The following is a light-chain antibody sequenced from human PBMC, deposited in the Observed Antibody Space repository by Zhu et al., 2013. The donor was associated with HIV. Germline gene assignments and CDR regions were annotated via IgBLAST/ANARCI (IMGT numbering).Light chain of an antibody. J-gene: IGLJ2*01. CDR1: SSDVGNYNL. CDR2: EGS. CDR3: SSYTSTATLL. Sequence: QSALTQPASVSGSPGQSITISCTGTSSDVGNYNLVSWYQQHPDKAPKLMIYEGSKRPSGVSNRFSGSKSGNTASLTISGLQAEDEAAYYCSSYTSTATLLFGGGTKLTVL. V-gene: IGLV2-14*02.